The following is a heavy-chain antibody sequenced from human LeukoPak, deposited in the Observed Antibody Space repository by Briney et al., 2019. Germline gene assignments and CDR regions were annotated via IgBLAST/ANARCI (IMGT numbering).Heavy chain of an antibody. V-gene: IGHV3-53*01. J-gene: IGHJ4*02. Sequence: GGSLRLSCAASGFTVSSNHMSWVRQAPGKGLEWVSIIYSAGSTYYADSVKDRFTISRDNSKNTLYLQMNSLRAEDTAVYYCATSSGGYGDYGFDYWGQGTLVTVSS. D-gene: IGHD4-17*01. CDR3: ATSSGGYGDYGFDY. CDR2: IYSAGST. CDR1: GFTVSSNH.